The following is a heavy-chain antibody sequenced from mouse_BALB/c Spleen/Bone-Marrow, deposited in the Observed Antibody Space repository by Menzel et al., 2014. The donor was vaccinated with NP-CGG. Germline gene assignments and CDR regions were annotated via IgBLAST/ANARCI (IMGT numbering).Heavy chain of an antibody. V-gene: IGHV1S29*02. CDR2: IYPYNGGT. CDR3: ARIYDGYFLFDY. J-gene: IGHJ2*01. D-gene: IGHD2-3*01. Sequence: EVQLQHSGPELVKPGASVKISCKASGYTFTDHNMHWVKQSHGQSLEWIGYIYPYNGGTGYNQEFKSKATLTVDNSSSTAYMELRSLTSEDSAVYYCARIYDGYFLFDYWGQGTTLTVSS. CDR1: GYTFTDHN.